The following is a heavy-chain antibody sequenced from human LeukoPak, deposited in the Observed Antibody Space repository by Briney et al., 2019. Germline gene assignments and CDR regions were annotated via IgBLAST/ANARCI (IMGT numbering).Heavy chain of an antibody. D-gene: IGHD3-9*01. Sequence: GGSLRLSCAASGFTFSSYAMHWVRQAPGKGLEGVAVISYDGSNKYYADSVKGRFTISRDNSKNTLYPQMNSLRAEDTAVYYCATASYYDILTGQTDYWGQGTLVTVSS. CDR2: ISYDGSNK. CDR1: GFTFSSYA. J-gene: IGHJ4*02. CDR3: ATASYYDILTGQTDY. V-gene: IGHV3-30-3*01.